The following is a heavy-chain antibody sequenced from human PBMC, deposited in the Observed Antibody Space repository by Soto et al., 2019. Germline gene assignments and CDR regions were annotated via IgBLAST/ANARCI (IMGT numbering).Heavy chain of an antibody. V-gene: IGHV1-69*08. Sequence: QVQLVQSGAEVKKPGSSVKVSCKASGGTFRTYTITWVRQAPGQGLEWMGRIIPILNITNYAQRFQGRVTITADKSTSTAYMELSSLRSEDTALYYCAREAHWKVDYWGQGTLVTVSS. CDR1: GGTFRTYT. D-gene: IGHD1-1*01. CDR2: IIPILNIT. CDR3: AREAHWKVDY. J-gene: IGHJ4*02.